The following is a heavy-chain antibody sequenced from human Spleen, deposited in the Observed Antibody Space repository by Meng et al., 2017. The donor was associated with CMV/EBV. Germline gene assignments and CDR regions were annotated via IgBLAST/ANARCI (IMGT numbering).Heavy chain of an antibody. CDR1: GFSVSSNY. Sequence: GESLKISCAGSGFSVSSNYMNWVRQAPGKGLEWVSVIYSGGSTYYADSVKGRFTISRDNSKNTLYLQMNSLRAEDTAVYYCAKNINVGFGEYSPTTYYGMDVWGQGTTVTVSS. V-gene: IGHV3-53*01. CDR2: IYSGGST. CDR3: AKNINVGFGEYSPTTYYGMDV. D-gene: IGHD3-10*01. J-gene: IGHJ6*02.